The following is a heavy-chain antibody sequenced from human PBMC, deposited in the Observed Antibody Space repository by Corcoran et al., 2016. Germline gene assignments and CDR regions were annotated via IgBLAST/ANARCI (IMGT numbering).Heavy chain of an antibody. J-gene: IGHJ4*02. CDR2: IYPGDSDT. CDR1: GYSFTSYW. D-gene: IGHD6-19*01. V-gene: IGHV5-51*01. Sequence: EVQLVQSGAEVKNPGESLKISCKGSGYSFTSYWIGWVRQMPGKGLEWMGIIYPGDSDTRYSPSFQGQVTITADKSISTAYLQWSSLKDSDTGMDYCARLICGIAGAGWGFDYWGQGTLVTVSS. CDR3: ARLICGIAGAGWGFDY.